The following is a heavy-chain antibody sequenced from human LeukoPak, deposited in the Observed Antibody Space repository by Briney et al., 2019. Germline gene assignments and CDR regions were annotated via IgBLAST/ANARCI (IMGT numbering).Heavy chain of an antibody. CDR1: GFTFSSYA. V-gene: IGHV3-23*01. CDR3: AKALNYYASGSYYKGIDY. D-gene: IGHD3-10*01. J-gene: IGHJ4*02. CDR2: ISGSGGST. Sequence: GGSLRLSCAASGFTFSSYAMSWVRQAPGKGLEWVSAISGSGGSTYYADSVKGRFTISRDNSKNTLYLQMNSLRAEDTAVYYCAKALNYYASGSYYKGIDYWGQGTLVTVSS.